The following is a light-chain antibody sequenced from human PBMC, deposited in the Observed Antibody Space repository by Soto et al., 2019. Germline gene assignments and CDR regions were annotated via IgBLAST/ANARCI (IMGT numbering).Light chain of an antibody. CDR2: DAS. Sequence: DIQMTQSPSTLSASVGDRVTITCRASQSISRSLAWYQQKPGKAPNLLIFDASSLEGGVPSRFSGSGFGTEFTLTSTNLQPADFATYYCQQYSDFLISFGHGTTVDFK. CDR3: QQYSDFLIS. J-gene: IGKJ3*01. CDR1: QSISRS. V-gene: IGKV1-5*01.